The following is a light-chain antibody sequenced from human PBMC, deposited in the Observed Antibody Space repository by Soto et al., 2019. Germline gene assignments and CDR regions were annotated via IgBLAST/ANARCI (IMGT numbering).Light chain of an antibody. CDR3: QQATSFPPTA. V-gene: IGKV1-12*01. J-gene: IGKJ1*01. CDR1: HCVRDW. Sequence: EIQLTLSPSSLCGSLGDIVTITFGASHCVRDWVAWYQQKPGKAPKLLFSTTSTLEDGVPSRFSGSASGTEFTLTISSLQPEDFATHYCQQATSFPPTAFGQGTKVDI. CDR2: TTS.